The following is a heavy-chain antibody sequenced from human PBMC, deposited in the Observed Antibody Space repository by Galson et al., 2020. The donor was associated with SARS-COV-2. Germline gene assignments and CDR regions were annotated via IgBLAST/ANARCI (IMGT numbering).Heavy chain of an antibody. CDR2: INHSGST. V-gene: IGHV4-34*01. CDR3: ARGPAGISRSGFKPMVGWFDP. J-gene: IGHJ5*02. D-gene: IGHD1-20*01. Sequence: SQTLSLTCAVYGGSFSGYYWSWIRQPPGKGLEWIGEINHSGSTNYNPSLKSRVTISVDTSKNQFSLKLSSVTAADTAVYYCARGPAGISRSGFKPMVGWFDPWGQGTLVTVSS. CDR1: GGSFSGYY.